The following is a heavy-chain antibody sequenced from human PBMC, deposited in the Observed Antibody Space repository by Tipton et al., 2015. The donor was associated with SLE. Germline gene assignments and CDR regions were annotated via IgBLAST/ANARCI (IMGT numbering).Heavy chain of an antibody. J-gene: IGHJ3*01. Sequence: SLRLSCAASGFTFSSYAMTWVRQAPGKGLEWVAVIWHDGSKKYYADSVKGRFTISRENSKNTLYLQMNRLRAEDTGVYYCARDLGYGDYRTWGQGTMVTVSS. D-gene: IGHD4-17*01. CDR2: IWHDGSKK. CDR1: GFTFSSYA. CDR3: ARDLGYGDYRT. V-gene: IGHV3-33*08.